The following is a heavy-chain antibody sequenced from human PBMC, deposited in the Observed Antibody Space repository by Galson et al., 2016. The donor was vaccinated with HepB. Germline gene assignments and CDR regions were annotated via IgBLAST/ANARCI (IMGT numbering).Heavy chain of an antibody. V-gene: IGHV1-46*01. J-gene: IGHJ4*02. CDR1: GYIFTSYL. CDR3: ARELGGSYYFDY. CDR2: ISPDDGFS. Sequence: SVKVSCKASGYIFTSYLIHWVRRAPGQGAEWMGRISPDDGFSTSAQSFQGRLTISRDTSTSTVYMELGSLRSEDTAVYYCARELGGSYYFDYWGQGTLVTVSS. D-gene: IGHD1-26*01.